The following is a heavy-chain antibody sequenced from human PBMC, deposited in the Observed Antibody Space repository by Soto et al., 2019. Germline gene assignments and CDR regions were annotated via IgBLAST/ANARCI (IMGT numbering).Heavy chain of an antibody. CDR3: ASPTPMVGPRQYYYAMDV. V-gene: IGHV3-74*01. J-gene: IGHJ6*02. D-gene: IGHD5-18*01. CDR2: INSDGSTT. CDR1: GFSFSSYW. Sequence: GGSLRLSCAASGFSFSSYWMFWVRQAPGKGLVWVSRINSDGSTTNYADSVKGRFTVSRDNAKNTLHLQMNSLRVEDTAVYYCASPTPMVGPRQYYYAMDVWGQGTTVTVSS.